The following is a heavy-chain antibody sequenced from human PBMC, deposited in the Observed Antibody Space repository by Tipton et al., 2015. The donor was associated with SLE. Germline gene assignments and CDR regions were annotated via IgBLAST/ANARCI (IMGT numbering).Heavy chain of an antibody. D-gene: IGHD1-26*01. CDR1: GGSFSGYY. CDR3: AGEGGSYSFDY. CDR2: IYYSGST. V-gene: IGHV4-31*11. Sequence: GLVKPSETLSLTCAVYGGSFSGYYWSWIRQHPGKGLEWIGYIYYSGSTYYNPSLKSRVTISVDTSKNQFSLKLSSVTAADTAVYYCAGEGGSYSFDYWGHGTRVTVSS. J-gene: IGHJ4*01.